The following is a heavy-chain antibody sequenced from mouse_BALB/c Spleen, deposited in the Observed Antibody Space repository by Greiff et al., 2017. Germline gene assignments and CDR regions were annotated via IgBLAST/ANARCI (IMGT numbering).Heavy chain of an antibody. J-gene: IGHJ2*01. V-gene: IGHV3-6*02. CDR1: GYSITSGYY. Sequence: ESGPGLVKPSQSLSLTCSVTGYSITSGYYWNWIRQFPGNKLEWMGYISYDGSNNYNPSLKNRISITRDTSKNQFFLKLNSVTTEDTATYYCANDYDTWGQGTTLTVSS. CDR3: ANDYDT. CDR2: ISYDGSN. D-gene: IGHD2-4*01.